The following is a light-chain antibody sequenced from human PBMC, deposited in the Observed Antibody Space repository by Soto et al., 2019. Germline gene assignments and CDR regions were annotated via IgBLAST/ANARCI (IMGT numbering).Light chain of an antibody. Sequence: QSVLTQPPTANGYPGQSDNIYCNGTSSDVCVYIYFSWYKQHPGKAPELIIYEVSKRPSGVPDRFSGSKSGNTASLTVSGLQAEDEADYYCNSYAGGNNFVVFGTGTKVTVL. V-gene: IGLV2-8*01. CDR2: EVS. CDR3: NSYAGGNNFVV. CDR1: SSDVCVYIY. J-gene: IGLJ1*01.